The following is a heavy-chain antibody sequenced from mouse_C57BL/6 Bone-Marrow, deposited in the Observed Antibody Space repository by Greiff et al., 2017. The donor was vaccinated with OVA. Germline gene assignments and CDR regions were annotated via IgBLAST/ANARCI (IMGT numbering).Heavy chain of an antibody. CDR2: ISYDGSN. J-gene: IGHJ3*01. CDR3: ARAGTNYSNYAVAY. CDR1: GYSITSGYY. Sequence: EVQLQESGPGLVKPSQSLSLTCSVTGYSITSGYYWNWIRQFPGNKLEWMGYISYDGSNNYNPSLKNRISITRDTSKNQFFLKLNSVTTEDTATYYCARAGTNYSNYAVAYWGQGTLVTVSA. D-gene: IGHD2-5*01. V-gene: IGHV3-6*01.